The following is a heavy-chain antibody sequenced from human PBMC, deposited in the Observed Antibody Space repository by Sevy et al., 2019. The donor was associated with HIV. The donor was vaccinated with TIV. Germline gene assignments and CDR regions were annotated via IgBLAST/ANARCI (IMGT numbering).Heavy chain of an antibody. J-gene: IGHJ3*02. CDR3: ARHCSGTSCSHAFDI. V-gene: IGHV4-34*01. CDR2: INHSGST. CDR1: GGSFSGYY. Sequence: SGPCLTCAVYGGSFSGYYWSWIRQPPGKGLEWIGEINHSGSTNYNPSLKSRVTISGDTSKNQFSLELSSVTAADTAVYYCARHCSGTSCSHAFDIWGQGTMVTVSS. D-gene: IGHD2-2*01.